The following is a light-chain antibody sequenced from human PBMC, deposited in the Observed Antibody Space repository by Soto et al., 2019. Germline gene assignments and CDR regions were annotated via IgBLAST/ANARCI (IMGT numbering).Light chain of an antibody. V-gene: IGKV1-5*01. CDR3: QQYNSYPIT. J-gene: IGKJ5*01. CDR2: EAS. CDR1: QSVSGW. Sequence: DIQMTQSPSTLSASVGDTVTVTCRASQSVSGWLAWYQQKPGKAPKLLIYEASSLQSGVPSRFSGSGSGTEFAFTISGLQPDDFASYYCQQYNSYPITFGQGTRLEIK.